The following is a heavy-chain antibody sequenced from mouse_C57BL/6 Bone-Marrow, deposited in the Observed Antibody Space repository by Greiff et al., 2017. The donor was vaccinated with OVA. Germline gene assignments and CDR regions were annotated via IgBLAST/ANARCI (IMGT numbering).Heavy chain of an antibody. CDR3: ARHEDHYSNYDYYAMDY. D-gene: IGHD2-5*01. CDR2: FYPGSGSI. Sequence: VQLQQSGAELVKPGASVKLSCKASGYTFTEYTIHWVKQRSGQGLEWIGWFYPGSGSIKYNEKFKDKATLTADKSSSTVYMELSRLTSEDSAVYFCARHEDHYSNYDYYAMDYWGQGTSVTVSS. J-gene: IGHJ4*01. CDR1: GYTFTEYT. V-gene: IGHV1-62-2*01.